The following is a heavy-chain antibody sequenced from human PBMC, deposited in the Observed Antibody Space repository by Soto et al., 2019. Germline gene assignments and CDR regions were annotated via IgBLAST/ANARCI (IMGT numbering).Heavy chain of an antibody. J-gene: IGHJ5*01. CDR3: ATAKRGTVSLLTA. CDR1: GYSFSDNH. V-gene: IGHV1-2*02. Sequence: ASVKVSCKASGYSFSDNHIHWVRQAPGQGLEWMGWLNPYSGATTYAPKYQGRITLTRDTSLSTSYMGLSGLKSDDTAVYYCATAKRGTVSLLTAWGQGTLVTVSS. CDR2: LNPYSGAT. D-gene: IGHD3-16*01.